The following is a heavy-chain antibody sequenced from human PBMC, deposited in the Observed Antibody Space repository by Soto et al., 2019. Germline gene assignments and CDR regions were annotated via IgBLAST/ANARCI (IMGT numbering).Heavy chain of an antibody. CDR2: ISYDGSNK. CDR3: VRENYGDHYFDY. Sequence: QVQLVESGGGVVQSGRSLSLSCAASGFTFRSYAMHWVRQAPGTALVWVGVISYDGSNKYYADAVKGRFTTSRDNSINTLYLEMNSLRTEDTAVYCCVRENYGDHYFDYCGQGTLVTVAS. CDR1: GFTFRSYA. J-gene: IGHJ4*02. V-gene: IGHV3-30*14. D-gene: IGHD4-17*01.